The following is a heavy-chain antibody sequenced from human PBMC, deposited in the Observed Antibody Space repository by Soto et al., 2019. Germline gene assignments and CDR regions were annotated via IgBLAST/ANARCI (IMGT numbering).Heavy chain of an antibody. J-gene: IGHJ5*02. CDR3: ARSVTMVRGAYWGGWFDP. D-gene: IGHD3-10*01. CDR2: INHSGST. V-gene: IGHV4-34*01. CDR1: GGSFSGYY. Sequence: QVQLQQWGAGLLKPSETLSLTCAVYGGSFSGYYWSWIRQPPGKGLEWIGEINHSGSTNYNPSLKSPVTISVDTSKNQFSLKLSSVTAADTAVYYCARSVTMVRGAYWGGWFDPWGQGTLVTVSS.